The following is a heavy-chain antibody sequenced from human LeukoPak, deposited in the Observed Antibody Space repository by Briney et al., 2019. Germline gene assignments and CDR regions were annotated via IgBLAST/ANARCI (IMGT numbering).Heavy chain of an antibody. CDR2: MNPNSGNT. CDR1: GYTFTSYD. Sequence: PAASVKVSCKASGYTFTSYDINWVRQATGQGLEWMGWMNPNSGNTGYAQKFQGRVTMTRNTSISTAYMELSSLRSEDTAVYYCARGKPILMPNWFDPWGQGTLVTVSS. D-gene: IGHD2-2*01. V-gene: IGHV1-8*01. J-gene: IGHJ5*02. CDR3: ARGKPILMPNWFDP.